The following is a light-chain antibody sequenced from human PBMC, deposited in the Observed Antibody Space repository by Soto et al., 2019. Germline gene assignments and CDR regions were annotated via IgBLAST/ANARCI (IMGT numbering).Light chain of an antibody. V-gene: IGLV1-51*01. CDR2: DDD. CDR1: SSNIGGNS. J-gene: IGLJ1*01. CDR3: GSWDSSLSAYV. Sequence: QSVLAQPPSVSAAPGQRVTISCSGSSSNIGGNSVSWYQQLPGTAPKLLIYDDDKRPSGIPDRFSGSKSGTSATLGITGFQTGDEADYYCGSWDSSLSAYVFGTGTRSPS.